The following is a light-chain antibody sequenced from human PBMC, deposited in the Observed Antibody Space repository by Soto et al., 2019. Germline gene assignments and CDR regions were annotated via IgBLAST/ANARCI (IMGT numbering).Light chain of an antibody. CDR3: QQYGHSLWT. V-gene: IGKV3-20*01. J-gene: IGKJ1*01. Sequence: EIVMTQSPATLSVSPGARATLSCGASQSVSSSYLAWYQQKPGQAPRLLIYGASSRATGIPDSFSGSGSGTDFTLTISRLEPEDYAVYDCQQYGHSLWTVGQVTKVAI. CDR2: GAS. CDR1: QSVSSSY.